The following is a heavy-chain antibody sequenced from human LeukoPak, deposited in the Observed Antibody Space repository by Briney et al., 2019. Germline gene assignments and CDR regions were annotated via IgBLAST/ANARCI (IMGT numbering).Heavy chain of an antibody. V-gene: IGHV4-59*01. Sequence: SETLSLTCTVSGGSISSYYWSWIRQPPGNGLEWIGYIYYSGSTNYNPSLKSRVTISVDTSKNQFSLELSSVTAADTAVYYCARAYEVPAVADYYYYAMDVWGQGTTVTVSS. D-gene: IGHD2-2*01. CDR3: ARAYEVPAVADYYYYAMDV. CDR1: GGSISSYY. J-gene: IGHJ6*02. CDR2: IYYSGST.